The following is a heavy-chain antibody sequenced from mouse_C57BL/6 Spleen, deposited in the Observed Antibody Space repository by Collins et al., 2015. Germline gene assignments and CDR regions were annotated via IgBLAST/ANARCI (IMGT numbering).Heavy chain of an antibody. CDR1: GYTITDYN. Sequence: VQLQQSGPELVKPGASVKISCKASGYTITDYNMHWVKQSHGKSLEWIGYSNPNNGGTSYNQKFKGKATLTVNKSSSTAYMELRSLTSEDSAVYYCARHYSNWYFDVWGTGTTVTVSS. CDR2: SNPNNGGT. V-gene: IGHV1-22*01. CDR3: ARHYSNWYFDV. J-gene: IGHJ1*03. D-gene: IGHD2-5*01.